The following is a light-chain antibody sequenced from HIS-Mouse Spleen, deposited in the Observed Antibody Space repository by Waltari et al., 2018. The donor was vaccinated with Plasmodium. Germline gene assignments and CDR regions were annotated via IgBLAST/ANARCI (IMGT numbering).Light chain of an antibody. J-gene: IGKJ4*01. CDR2: AAS. V-gene: IGKV3-11*01. Sequence: ELLLPQSPAPLSVSPGARATLSRRASQSVSSNLAWYQQRPGQAPRLLLYAASNRATGIPARVSGSGSGTDFTLTISSLEPEDFAVYYCQQRSNWLTFGGGTKVEIK. CDR1: QSVSSN. CDR3: QQRSNWLT.